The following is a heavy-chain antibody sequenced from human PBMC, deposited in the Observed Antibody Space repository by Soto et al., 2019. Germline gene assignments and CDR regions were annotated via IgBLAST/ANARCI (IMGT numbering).Heavy chain of an antibody. D-gene: IGHD6-6*01. CDR1: GFIFKNYA. CDR2: ITRDGYNK. Sequence: LRLSCAVSGFIFKNYALNSVRQAPGKGLEWVASITRDGYNKYYADSVKGRFTISRDNSKNTLSLQMTALRVEDSSVYYCTKSSGGSSSVGMDYWGPGTLVTVAS. V-gene: IGHV3-30*04. J-gene: IGHJ4*02. CDR3: TKSSGGSSSVGMDY.